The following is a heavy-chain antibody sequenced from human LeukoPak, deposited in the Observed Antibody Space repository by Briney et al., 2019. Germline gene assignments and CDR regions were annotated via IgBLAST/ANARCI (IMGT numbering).Heavy chain of an antibody. J-gene: IGHJ4*02. V-gene: IGHV3-49*04. CDR3: TRGHSSGWLGSFDY. CDR1: GFSFGDYA. Sequence: GGSLRLSCTASGFSFGDYAMSWVRQAPGKGLEWVGFIRSKAYGGTTEYAASVKGRFTISRDDSKSIAYLQKNSLKTEDTAVYYCTRGHSSGWLGSFDYWGQGTLVTVSS. CDR2: IRSKAYGGTT. D-gene: IGHD6-19*01.